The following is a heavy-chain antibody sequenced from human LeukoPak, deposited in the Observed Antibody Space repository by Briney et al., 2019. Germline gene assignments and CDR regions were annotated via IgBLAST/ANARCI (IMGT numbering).Heavy chain of an antibody. D-gene: IGHD2-2*02. J-gene: IGHJ6*02. V-gene: IGHV1-69*13. Sequence: PVKVSCKASGGTFSSYAISWVRQAPGQGLEWMGGIIPIFGTANYAQKFQGRVTITADESTSTAYMELSSLRSEDTAVYYCANGYCSSTSCHTNYYYYYGMDVWGQGTTVTVSS. CDR3: ANGYCSSTSCHTNYYYYYGMDV. CDR2: IIPIFGTA. CDR1: GGTFSSYA.